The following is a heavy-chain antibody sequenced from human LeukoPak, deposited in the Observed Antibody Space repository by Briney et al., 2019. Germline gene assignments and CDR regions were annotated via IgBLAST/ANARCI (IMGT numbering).Heavy chain of an antibody. V-gene: IGHV1-8*01. D-gene: IGHD2-15*01. Sequence: ASVKVSCKASGYTFTSYDINWVRQATGQGLEWMGWMNPNSGNTGYAQKFQGRVTMTRNTSISTAYMELSSLRSEDTAVYYCASSLRYCSGGSCFLAFDIWGQGTMVTVSS. J-gene: IGHJ3*02. CDR1: GYTFTSYD. CDR3: ASSLRYCSGGSCFLAFDI. CDR2: MNPNSGNT.